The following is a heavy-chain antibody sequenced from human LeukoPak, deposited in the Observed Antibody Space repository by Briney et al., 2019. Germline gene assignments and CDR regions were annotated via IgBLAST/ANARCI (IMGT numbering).Heavy chain of an antibody. CDR2: IYYSGNT. V-gene: IGHV4-39*07. Sequence: SETLSLTCTVSGGSIISSSYYWGWIRQPPGKGLEWIGSIYYSGNTDYNPSLKSRVTISVDTSKNQFSLKLSSVTAADTAVYYCARGRYSYGYVQGFSYWGQGTLVTASS. D-gene: IGHD5-18*01. J-gene: IGHJ4*02. CDR3: ARGRYSYGYVQGFSY. CDR1: GGSIISSSYY.